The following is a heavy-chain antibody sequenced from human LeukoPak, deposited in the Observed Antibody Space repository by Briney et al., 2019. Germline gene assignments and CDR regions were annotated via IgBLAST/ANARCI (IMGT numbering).Heavy chain of an antibody. D-gene: IGHD2-2*01. CDR1: GFTVSTYY. CDR3: ARGLGYCTSTTCLLPFDY. CDR2: IYSGGST. V-gene: IGHV3-53*01. J-gene: IGHJ4*02. Sequence: GGSLRLSCAASGFTVSTYYMTWVRQAPGKGLECVSVIYSGGSTYYADPVKGRFTVSRDNSKNTLYLQMNSLRAEDTAMYYCARGLGYCTSTTCLLPFDYWGQGTLVTVSS.